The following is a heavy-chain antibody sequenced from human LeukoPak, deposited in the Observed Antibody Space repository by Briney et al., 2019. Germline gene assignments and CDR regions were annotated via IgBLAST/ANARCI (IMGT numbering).Heavy chain of an antibody. CDR2: IKEDGSEK. V-gene: IGHV3-7*01. J-gene: IGHJ5*02. D-gene: IGHD6-19*01. CDR1: GFTFSTYW. Sequence: GGSLRLSCTASGFTFSTYWMNWVCQAPGKGLEWVANIKEDGSEKYYVDSVKGRFTISRDNAKNSLYLQMNSLRPEDTAVYSCARSRGVAGTSEFDPWGQGTLVTVSS. CDR3: ARSRGVAGTSEFDP.